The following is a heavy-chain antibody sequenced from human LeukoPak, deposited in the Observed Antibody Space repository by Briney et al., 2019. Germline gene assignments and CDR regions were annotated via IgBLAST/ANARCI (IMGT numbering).Heavy chain of an antibody. Sequence: PGGSLRLSCAASGFTLSSYEMNWVRQAPGKGLEWVSYISYSVNTIYYADSVKGRFTISRDNAKNSLYLQMNSLRADDTAVYYCARVADYYGSANFDYWGQGTLVTVSS. CDR1: GFTLSSYE. V-gene: IGHV3-48*03. CDR2: ISYSVNTI. D-gene: IGHD3-10*01. CDR3: ARVADYYGSANFDY. J-gene: IGHJ4*02.